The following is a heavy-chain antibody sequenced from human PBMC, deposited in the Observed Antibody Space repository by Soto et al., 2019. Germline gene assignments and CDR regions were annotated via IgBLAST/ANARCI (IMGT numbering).Heavy chain of an antibody. Sequence: QVQLVESGGGVVQPGRSLRLSCAASGFTFSSYGMHWVRQAPGKGLEWVAVISYDGSNKYYADSVKGRFTISRDNSKNTLYLQMNSLRAEDTAVYYCATGEVVPAAIIYYYYYMDVWGKGTTVTVSS. CDR2: ISYDGSNK. V-gene: IGHV3-30*03. D-gene: IGHD2-2*02. CDR3: ATGEVVPAAIIYYYYYMDV. CDR1: GFTFSSYG. J-gene: IGHJ6*03.